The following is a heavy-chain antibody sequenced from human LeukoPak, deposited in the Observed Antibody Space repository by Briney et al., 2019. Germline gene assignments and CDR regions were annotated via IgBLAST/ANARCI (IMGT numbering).Heavy chain of an antibody. CDR2: ISYDGSNK. V-gene: IGHV3-30*04. J-gene: IGHJ4*02. Sequence: GRSLRLSCAASGFTFSTYAMHWVRQAPGKGLEGVAVISYDGSNKYYADSVKGRFTISRDNSKNTLYLQMNSLRAEDTAVYYCARGAVPRALDYWGQGTLVTVSS. CDR1: GFTFSTYA. CDR3: ARGAVPRALDY.